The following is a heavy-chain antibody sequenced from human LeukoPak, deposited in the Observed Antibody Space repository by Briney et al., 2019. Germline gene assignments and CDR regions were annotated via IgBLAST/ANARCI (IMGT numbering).Heavy chain of an antibody. D-gene: IGHD2-15*01. Sequence: AASVKVSCKASGYTFTGYYMHWVRQAPGQGLEWMGWINPNSGGTNYAQKFQGRVTMTRDTSISTAYMELSRLRSDDTAVYYCARGRGTSGSNRDFYYYYYMDVWGKGTTVTVSS. V-gene: IGHV1-2*02. CDR1: GYTFTGYY. CDR3: ARGRGTSGSNRDFYYYYYMDV. CDR2: INPNSGGT. J-gene: IGHJ6*03.